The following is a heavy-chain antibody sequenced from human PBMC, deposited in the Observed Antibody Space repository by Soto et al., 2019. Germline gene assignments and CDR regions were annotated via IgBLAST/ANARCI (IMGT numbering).Heavy chain of an antibody. V-gene: IGHV3-49*03. J-gene: IGHJ4*02. Sequence: GGSLRLSCTASGFTFGDYAMSWFRQAPGKGLEWVGFIRSKAYGGTTEYAASVKGRFTISRDDSKSIAYLQMNSLKTEDTAVYYCTRVYGGNSVPHIDYWGQGTLVTVSS. CDR1: GFTFGDYA. CDR3: TRVYGGNSVPHIDY. CDR2: IRSKAYGGTT. D-gene: IGHD2-21*02.